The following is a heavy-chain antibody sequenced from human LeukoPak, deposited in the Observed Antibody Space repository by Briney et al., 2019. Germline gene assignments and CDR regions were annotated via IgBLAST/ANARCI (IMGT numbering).Heavy chain of an antibody. V-gene: IGHV3-23*01. D-gene: IGHD4-17*01. CDR3: AKDLYGDYNFDC. CDR2: ISGSDNKT. CDR1: GFTFTNYP. Sequence: SGGSLRLSCAATGFTFTNYPMSWSRQAPGEGVEWISTISGSDNKTYYEDSVEGRFTISGDNSKNTLYRQMNSLRAEDWAVYYCAKDLYGDYNFDCWGQGTLVTLSS. J-gene: IGHJ4*02.